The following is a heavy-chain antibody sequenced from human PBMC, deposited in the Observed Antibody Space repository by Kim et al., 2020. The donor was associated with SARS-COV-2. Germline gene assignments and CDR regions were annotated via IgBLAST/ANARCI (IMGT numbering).Heavy chain of an antibody. D-gene: IGHD3-10*01. CDR3: ARGRGAWRNWFDP. J-gene: IGHJ5*02. V-gene: IGHV1-8*01. Sequence: SAQKFQGRVTMTRNTSISTAYMELSSLRSEDTAVYYCARGRGAWRNWFDPWGQGTLVTVSS.